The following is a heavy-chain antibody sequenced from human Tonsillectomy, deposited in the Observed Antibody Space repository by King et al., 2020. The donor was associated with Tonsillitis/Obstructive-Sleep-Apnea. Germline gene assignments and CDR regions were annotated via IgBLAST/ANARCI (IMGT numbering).Heavy chain of an antibody. CDR1: GFTFSGYG. Sequence: VQLVESGGGVVQPGRSLRLSCAASGFTFSGYGMHWVRQAPGKGLEWVAVIWYDGSNKYYADSVKGRFTISRDNSKNTLYLQMNSLRAEDTAVYYCARDRMTMVNTAAFDIWGQGTMVTVSS. D-gene: IGHD4/OR15-4a*01. J-gene: IGHJ3*02. V-gene: IGHV3-33*01. CDR3: ARDRMTMVNTAAFDI. CDR2: IWYDGSNK.